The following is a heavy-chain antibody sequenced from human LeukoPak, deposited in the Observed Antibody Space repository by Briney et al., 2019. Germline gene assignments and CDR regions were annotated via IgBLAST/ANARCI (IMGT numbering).Heavy chain of an antibody. CDR2: ISGSGGST. CDR1: GFTFSSYA. D-gene: IGHD3-10*01. J-gene: IGHJ4*02. V-gene: IGHV3-23*01. CDR3: AKGTYGSGSYYNS. Sequence: GGSLRLSCAASGFTFSSYAMSWVRQAPGKGLEWVSAISGSGGSTYYADSVKGRFTISRGNSKNTLYLQMNSLRAEDTAVYYCAKGTYGSGSYYNSWGQGTLVTVSS.